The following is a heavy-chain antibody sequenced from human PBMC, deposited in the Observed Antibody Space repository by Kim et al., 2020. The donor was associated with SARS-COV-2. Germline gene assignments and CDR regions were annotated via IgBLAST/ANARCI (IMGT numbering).Heavy chain of an antibody. CDR1: GFTFSSYA. J-gene: IGHJ4*02. CDR2: ISGSGGST. V-gene: IGHV3-23*01. CDR3: AKTLVWSGYYFYGVDY. Sequence: GGSLRLSCAASGFTFSSYAMSWVRQAPGKGLEWVSAISGSGGSTYYADSVKGRFTISRDNSKNTLYLQMNSLRAEDTAVYYCAKTLVWSGYYFYGVDYWGQGTLVTVSS. D-gene: IGHD3-3*01.